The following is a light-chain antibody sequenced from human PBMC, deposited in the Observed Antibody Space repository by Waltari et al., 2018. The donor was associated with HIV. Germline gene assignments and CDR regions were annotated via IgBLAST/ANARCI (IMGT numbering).Light chain of an antibody. CDR1: TIGRRS. J-gene: IGLJ1*01. Sequence: SFVLTQSPSVSVAPGQTATITCGGNTIGRRSVHWYQQKPGQAPVLVIYYNDDRPSGIPERFSGSKSGNTATLTITRVEVGDEADYYCQVWDSDSDHYVFGTGTEVTVL. CDR2: YND. V-gene: IGLV3-21*02. CDR3: QVWDSDSDHYV.